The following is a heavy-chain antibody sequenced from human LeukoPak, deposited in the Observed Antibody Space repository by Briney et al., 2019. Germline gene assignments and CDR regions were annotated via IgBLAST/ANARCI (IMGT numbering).Heavy chain of an antibody. CDR1: GGSISSGASD. V-gene: IGHV4-31*03. J-gene: IGHJ2*01. Sequence: KPSQTLSLTCTVSGGSISSGASDWGWIRQHSKRGLEWVGYINHSGSTYYNPSLGSRVTLSVDTSKNQFSLKLSSVTAADSAVYYCARAARQGFTMIVVPFFYFDLWGRGTLVTVSS. CDR2: INHSGST. CDR3: ARAARQGFTMIVVPFFYFDL. D-gene: IGHD3-22*01.